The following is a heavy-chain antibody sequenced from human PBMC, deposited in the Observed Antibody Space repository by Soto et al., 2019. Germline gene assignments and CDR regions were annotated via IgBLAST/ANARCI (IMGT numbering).Heavy chain of an antibody. CDR3: ATNIRLDH. V-gene: IGHV3-11*06. CDR2: ISGDSAYT. D-gene: IGHD3-16*01. CDR1: GFTLSNSY. J-gene: IGHJ4*02. Sequence: QVQLVQSGGGLVKPGESLKLSCAVSGFTLSNSYMTWIRQAPGKGLEWVAYISGDSAYTSYIDSVRGRFTISRDNAKNSLYLQLNSLRAEDTAVYYCATNIRLDHWGLGTLITVSS.